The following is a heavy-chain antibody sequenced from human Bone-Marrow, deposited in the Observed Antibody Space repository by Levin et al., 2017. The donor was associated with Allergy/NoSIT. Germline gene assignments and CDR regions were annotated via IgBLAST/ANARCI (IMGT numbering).Heavy chain of an antibody. D-gene: IGHD4-17*01. CDR1: GFNFTNYA. J-gene: IGHJ4*02. V-gene: IGHV3-23*01. Sequence: GGSLRLSCAASGFNFTNYAMSWVRQAPGKGLEWVSTISSSGGHTKYADSVRGRITVSRDNSKKTLFLQMSSLRAEDTAVYYCTKIDYGYWGQGTMVIVSS. CDR3: TKIDYGY. CDR2: ISSSGGHT.